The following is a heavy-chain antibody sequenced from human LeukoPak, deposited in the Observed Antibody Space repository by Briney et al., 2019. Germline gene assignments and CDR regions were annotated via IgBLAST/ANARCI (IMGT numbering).Heavy chain of an antibody. D-gene: IGHD3-9*01. Sequence: SETLSLTCAVYGGSFSGYYWSWIRQPPGKGLEWIGEINHSGSTNYNPSLKSRVTISVDTSKNQFSLKLSSVTAADTAVYYCASYDILTGYYIFDYWGQGTLVTVSS. V-gene: IGHV4-34*01. J-gene: IGHJ4*02. CDR1: GGSFSGYY. CDR2: INHSGST. CDR3: ASYDILTGYYIFDY.